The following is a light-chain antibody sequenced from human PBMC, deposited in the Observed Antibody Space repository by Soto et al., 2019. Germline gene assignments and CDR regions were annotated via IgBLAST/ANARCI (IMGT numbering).Light chain of an antibody. CDR3: QKYYNAPRT. V-gene: IGKV1-27*01. Sequence: DIQMTQSPSSLSASVGDRVTITCRASQDTANYLAWYQQKPGKVPKLLIYGAITLQSGVPSRFSGSGSGTDFTLTISSLQPEDVATYYCQKYYNAPRTFGQGTKV. CDR2: GAI. J-gene: IGKJ1*01. CDR1: QDTANY.